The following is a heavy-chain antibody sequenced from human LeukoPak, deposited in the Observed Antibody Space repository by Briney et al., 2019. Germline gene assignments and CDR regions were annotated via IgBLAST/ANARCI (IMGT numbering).Heavy chain of an antibody. Sequence: ASVKVSCKASGYNFNDYYLHWVRQAPGQGLEWMGWTNPKNGGTYYAEKFQGRVTMTRDTSITTVYMELSRLRSDDTAIYYCATDITALDYWGQGTLVTVSS. V-gene: IGHV1-2*02. CDR2: TNPKNGGT. J-gene: IGHJ4*02. CDR3: ATDITALDY. D-gene: IGHD3-10*01. CDR1: GYNFNDYY.